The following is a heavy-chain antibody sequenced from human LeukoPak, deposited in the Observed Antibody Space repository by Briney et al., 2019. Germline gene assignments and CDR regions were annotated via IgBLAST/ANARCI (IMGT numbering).Heavy chain of an antibody. V-gene: IGHV1-2*06. CDR1: GYTFTGYY. D-gene: IGHD6-13*01. Sequence: ASVKVSCKASGYTFTGYYMHWVRQAPGQGLEWMGRINPNSGGTNYAQKFQGRVTMTRDMSISTAYMELSRLRSDDTAVYYCAAAAGTQYGMDVWGQGTTVTVSS. J-gene: IGHJ6*02. CDR2: INPNSGGT. CDR3: AAAAGTQYGMDV.